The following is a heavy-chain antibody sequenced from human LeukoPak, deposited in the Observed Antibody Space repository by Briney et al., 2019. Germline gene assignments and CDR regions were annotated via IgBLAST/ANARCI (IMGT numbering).Heavy chain of an antibody. D-gene: IGHD2-21*02. V-gene: IGHV3-7*05. CDR2: IKQDGSEK. CDR3: ARDLSAYCGGDCYSPSYDY. J-gene: IGHJ4*02. CDR1: GFTFSSYW. Sequence: TGGSLRLSCAASGFTFSSYWMSWVRQAPGKGLDWVANIKQDGSEKYYVDSVKGRFTISRDNAKNSLYLQMNSLRAEDTAVYYCARDLSAYCGGDCYSPSYDYWGQGTLVTVSS.